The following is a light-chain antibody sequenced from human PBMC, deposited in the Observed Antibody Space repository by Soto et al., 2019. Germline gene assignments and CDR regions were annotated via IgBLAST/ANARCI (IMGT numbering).Light chain of an antibody. J-gene: IGKJ5*01. CDR1: QAIGND. V-gene: IGKV1-6*02. CDR3: LQDYKYAPT. CDR2: AAC. Sequence: AIQMTQSPSSQSASVGDRVTITYRASQAIGNDVGWYQHKPGKAPRLLIYAACSLQSGVPSRFSGSGSGTDFTLTLSSLQVEDCAIDCCLQDYKYAPTFGKGTRQEIK.